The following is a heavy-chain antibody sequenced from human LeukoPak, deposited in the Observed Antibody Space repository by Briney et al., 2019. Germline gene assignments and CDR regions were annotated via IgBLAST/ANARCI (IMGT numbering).Heavy chain of an antibody. CDR3: ARVLIAARSMNWFDP. CDR1: GGSFSGYY. V-gene: IGHV4-34*01. D-gene: IGHD6-13*01. CDR2: INHSGST. Sequence: PSETLSLTCAVYGGSFSGYYWSWIRQPPGKGLEWIGEINHSGSTNYNPSLKSRVTISVDTSKNQFSRKLSSVTAADTAVYYCARVLIAARSMNWFDPWGQGTLVTVSS. J-gene: IGHJ5*02.